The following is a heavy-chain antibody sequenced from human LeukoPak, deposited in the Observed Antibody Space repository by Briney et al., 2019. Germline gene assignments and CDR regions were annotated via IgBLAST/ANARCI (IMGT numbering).Heavy chain of an antibody. CDR2: ISSSSSYI. Sequence: GGSLRLSCAASGFTFSSYSMNWVRQAPGKGLEWVSSISSSSSYIYYADSVKGRFTISRDNAKNSLYLQMNSLRAEDTAVYYCADLKTFPRDYFDYWGQGTLVTVSS. V-gene: IGHV3-21*01. CDR1: GFTFSSYS. J-gene: IGHJ4*02. CDR3: ADLKTFPRDYFDY.